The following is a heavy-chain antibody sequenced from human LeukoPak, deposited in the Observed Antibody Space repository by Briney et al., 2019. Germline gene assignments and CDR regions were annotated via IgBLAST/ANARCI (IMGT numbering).Heavy chain of an antibody. CDR3: ARARGYSGYDYPNYFDY. CDR1: GFTFSSYS. J-gene: IGHJ4*02. CDR2: ISSSSSYI. D-gene: IGHD5-12*01. V-gene: IGHV3-21*01. Sequence: GSLRLSCAASGFTFSSYSMNWVRQAPGKGLEWVSSISSSSSYIYYADSVKGRFTISRDNAKNSLYLQMNSLRAEDTAVYYCARARGYSGYDYPNYFDYWGQGTLVTVSS.